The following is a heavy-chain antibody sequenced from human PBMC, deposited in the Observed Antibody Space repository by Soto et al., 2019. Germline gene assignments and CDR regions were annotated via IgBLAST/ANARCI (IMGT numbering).Heavy chain of an antibody. Sequence: EVQLVESGGGLVQPGGSLRLSCAASGFTFSSYWMSWVRQAPGKGLEWVANIKQDGSEKYYVDSVKGRFTISRDNAKNSLYLQMISLRAEDTAVYYCARDLGYLAAADYFDYWGQGTLVTVSS. CDR3: ARDLGYLAAADYFDY. V-gene: IGHV3-7*01. CDR1: GFTFSSYW. D-gene: IGHD6-13*01. CDR2: IKQDGSEK. J-gene: IGHJ4*02.